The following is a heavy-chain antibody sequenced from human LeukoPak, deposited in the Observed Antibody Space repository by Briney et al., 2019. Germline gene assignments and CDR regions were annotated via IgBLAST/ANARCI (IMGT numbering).Heavy chain of an antibody. V-gene: IGHV4-34*01. Sequence: PSETLSLTCAVSGGSFSGKYWSWIRQPPGKGLEWIGEVNHSGSTNYNPSLKSRVTISVDTSKNQFSLKLSSLTAADTAVYYCASAESTIVRGVIIKSPFIDQWGQGTLVTVSS. CDR3: ASAESTIVRGVIIKSPFIDQ. CDR1: GGSFSGKY. CDR2: VNHSGST. J-gene: IGHJ4*02. D-gene: IGHD3-10*01.